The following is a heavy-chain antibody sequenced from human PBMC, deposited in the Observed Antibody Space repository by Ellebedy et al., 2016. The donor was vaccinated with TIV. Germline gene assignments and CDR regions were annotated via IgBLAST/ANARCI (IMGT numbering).Heavy chain of an antibody. CDR3: ARSIKPGRWLQRNPRY. J-gene: IGHJ4*02. CDR2: IWYDGSNK. Sequence: GESLKISCAASGFTFSSYGMHWVRQAPGKGLEWVAVIWYDGSNKYYADSVKGRFTISRDNSKNTLYLQMNSLRAEDTAVYYCARSIKPGRWLQRNPRYWGQGTLVTVSS. V-gene: IGHV3-33*01. D-gene: IGHD5-24*01. CDR1: GFTFSSYG.